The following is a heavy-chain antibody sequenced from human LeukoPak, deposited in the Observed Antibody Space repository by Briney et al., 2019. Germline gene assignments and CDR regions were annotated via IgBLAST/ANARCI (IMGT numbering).Heavy chain of an antibody. CDR1: GLTFSDAW. CDR3: TWMATIFTVDY. CDR2: IRNDRIA. D-gene: IGHD5-12*01. J-gene: IGHJ4*02. Sequence: PGESLRLSCVLSGLTFSDAWMSWVRQAPGKGLEWVGRIRNDRIADYAAPVRGRFSISSDNSKNTFYLQMNSLRTEDTGMYFCTWMATIFTVDYWGQGTLVTVSS. V-gene: IGHV3-15*01.